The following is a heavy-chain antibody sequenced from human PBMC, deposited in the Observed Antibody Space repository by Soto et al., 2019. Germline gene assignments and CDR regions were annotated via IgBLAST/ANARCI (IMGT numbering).Heavy chain of an antibody. Sequence: QITLKESGPTLVKPTQTLTLTCTFSGFSLSTIGVGVGWIRQPPGKALEWLALIYWDDDKRYSPSLKSRLTVNKDTSKNQVVLTMTNMDPVDPATYYCVQSRCGGDCLQSYSSHSYYGLDVWGQGTTVTVSS. D-gene: IGHD2-21*02. CDR1: GFSLSTIGVG. J-gene: IGHJ6*02. CDR2: IYWDDDK. CDR3: VQSRCGGDCLQSYSSHSYYGLDV. V-gene: IGHV2-5*02.